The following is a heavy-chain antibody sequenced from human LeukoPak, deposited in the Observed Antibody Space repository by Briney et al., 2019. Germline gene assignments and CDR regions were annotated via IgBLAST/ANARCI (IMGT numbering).Heavy chain of an antibody. CDR1: GGSISSYY. J-gene: IGHJ4*02. Sequence: KTSETLSLTCTVSGGSISSYYWSWIRQPPGKGLEWIGHIYTSGTTNYNPSLKSRVAISVDTSKNQFSLKLSSVTAADTAVYYCARGRLAYYFDYWGQGTLVTVSS. D-gene: IGHD6-19*01. CDR3: ARGRLAYYFDY. CDR2: IYTSGTT. V-gene: IGHV4-4*08.